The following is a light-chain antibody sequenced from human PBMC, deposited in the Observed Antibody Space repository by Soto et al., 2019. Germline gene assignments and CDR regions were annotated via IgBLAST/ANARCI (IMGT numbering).Light chain of an antibody. Sequence: QSVLTQPASVSGSPGQSITISCTGTSSEIGAYKYVSWYQQHPGRAPKLMIFDVTNRPSGVSNRFSGSKSGNTASLTISGLQADDEADYYCSSYTISSTFVFGTGTKVTVL. CDR2: DVT. CDR1: SSEIGAYKY. V-gene: IGLV2-14*03. CDR3: SSYTISSTFV. J-gene: IGLJ1*01.